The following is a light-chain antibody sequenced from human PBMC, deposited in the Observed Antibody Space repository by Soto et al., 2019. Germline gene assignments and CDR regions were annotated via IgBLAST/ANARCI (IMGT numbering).Light chain of an antibody. V-gene: IGKV3-11*01. CDR1: QSINYY. Sequence: EIVLTQSPATLSLSPGERATLSCRASQSINYYLIWYQQKPGQPPRLLISDASNRATGIPARFSGSGSGTDFTLSISSLEPEDFAVYFCQQRARWPITFGQGTRLEIK. CDR2: DAS. J-gene: IGKJ5*01. CDR3: QQRARWPIT.